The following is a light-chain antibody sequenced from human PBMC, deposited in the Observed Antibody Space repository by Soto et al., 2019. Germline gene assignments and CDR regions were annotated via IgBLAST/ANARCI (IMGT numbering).Light chain of an antibody. J-gene: IGKJ4*01. CDR3: QKLDSYPLT. V-gene: IGKV1-9*01. Sequence: DIQLTQSPSFLSASVGDRVTITCRASQGISSYLAWYQQKPGKAPNLLIYAASTLQSGVPSRFSGSGFGTEFTLTISGLQPEDFAFYYCQKLDSYPLTFGGGTKVEIK. CDR2: AAS. CDR1: QGISSY.